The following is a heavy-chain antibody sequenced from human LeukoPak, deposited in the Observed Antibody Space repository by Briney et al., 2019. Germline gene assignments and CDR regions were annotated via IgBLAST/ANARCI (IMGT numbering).Heavy chain of an antibody. V-gene: IGHV1-2*02. CDR2: INPNSGGT. D-gene: IGHD4-17*01. CDR1: GYTFTGYY. CDR3: AREVTTVTTSYNWFDP. J-gene: IGHJ5*02. Sequence: ASVKVSCKASGYTFTGYYMHWVRQAPGQGLEWMGWINPNSGGTNYAQKFQGRVTMTRDTSISTAYMELSRLRSDDTAVYYCAREVTTVTTSYNWFDPWGQGTLVTVSS.